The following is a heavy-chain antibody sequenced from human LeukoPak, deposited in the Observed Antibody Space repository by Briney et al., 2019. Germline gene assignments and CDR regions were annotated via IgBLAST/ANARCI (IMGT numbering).Heavy chain of an antibody. Sequence: ASVKVSCKASGGTFSSYAISWVRQAPGQGLEWMGRIIPILGIANYAQKFQGRVTITADKSTSTAYMELSSLRSEDTAVYYCARGDGYNYESYWGQGTLVTVSS. CDR3: ARGDGYNYESY. CDR1: GGTFSSYA. V-gene: IGHV1-69*04. CDR2: IIPILGIA. D-gene: IGHD5-24*01. J-gene: IGHJ4*02.